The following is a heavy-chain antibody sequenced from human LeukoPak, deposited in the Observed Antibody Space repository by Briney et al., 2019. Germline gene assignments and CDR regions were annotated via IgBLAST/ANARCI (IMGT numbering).Heavy chain of an antibody. J-gene: IGHJ4*02. CDR2: MKEDGSEI. Sequence: PGGSLRLSCAASGFTVSSNYMSWVRQAPGKGLEWVAYMKEDGSEIYYLDSVKGRFTISRDNAKKSLYLQMSSLIAEDTAVYYCARGVYYFDSWGQGTLVTVSS. CDR1: GFTVSSNY. D-gene: IGHD5/OR15-5a*01. V-gene: IGHV3-7*04. CDR3: ARGVYYFDS.